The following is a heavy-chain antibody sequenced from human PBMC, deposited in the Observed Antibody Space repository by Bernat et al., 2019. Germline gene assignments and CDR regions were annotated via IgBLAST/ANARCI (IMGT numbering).Heavy chain of an antibody. CDR2: INAGNGNT. V-gene: IGHV1-3*01. D-gene: IGHD4-17*01. CDR3: ARDGISYGGNPADAFDI. Sequence: QVQLVQSGAEVKKPGASVKVSCKASGYTFTSYAMHWVRQAPGQRLEWMGWINAGNGNTKYSQKFQGRVTITRDTSASTAYMELSSLRSEDTAVYYCARDGISYGGNPADAFDIWGQGTMVTVSS. CDR1: GYTFTSYA. J-gene: IGHJ3*02.